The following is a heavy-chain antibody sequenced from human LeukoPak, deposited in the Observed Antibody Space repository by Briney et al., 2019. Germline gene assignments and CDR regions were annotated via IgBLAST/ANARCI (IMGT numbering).Heavy chain of an antibody. CDR1: GFTFSSYA. D-gene: IGHD2-2*01. CDR3: ARDQRRYCSSTSCYSFDY. V-gene: IGHV3-30*04. CDR2: ISYDGSNK. Sequence: GRSLRLSCAASGFTFSSYAMHWVRQAPGKGLEWVAVISYDGSNKHYADSVKGRFTISRDNSKNTLYLQMNSLRAEDTAVYYCARDQRRYCSSTSCYSFDYWGQGTLVTVSS. J-gene: IGHJ4*02.